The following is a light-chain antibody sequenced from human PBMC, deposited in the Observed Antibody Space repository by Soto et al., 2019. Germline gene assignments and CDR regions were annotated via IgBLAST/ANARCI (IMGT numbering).Light chain of an antibody. J-gene: IGLJ3*02. CDR1: SGSIAGNY. V-gene: IGLV6-57*01. CDR3: QSYDSNTQV. Sequence: NFMLTQPHSVSESPGKTVTISCTRSSGSIAGNYVQWYQQRSGSSPTAVIYEHTHRPSGVPDRFSGSIDGSSNSASLTISGLKTEDEADYYCQSYDSNTQVFGGGTKLTVL. CDR2: EHT.